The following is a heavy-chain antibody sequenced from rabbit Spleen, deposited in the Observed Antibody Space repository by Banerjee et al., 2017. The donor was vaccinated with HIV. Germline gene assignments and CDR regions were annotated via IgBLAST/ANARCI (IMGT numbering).Heavy chain of an antibody. V-gene: IGHV1S40*01. D-gene: IGHD6-1*01. CDR1: GFSISSNYY. CDR3: ARDFAGAVGYAYAL. CDR2: IGTSGGNT. J-gene: IGHJ4*01. Sequence: QSLEESGGDLVKPGASLTLTCTASGFSISSNYYICWVRQAPGKGLELIACIGTSGGNTYYASWAKGRFTITRSTNLNTVTLQVNSLTAADTATYFCARDFAGAVGYAYALWGQGTLVTVS.